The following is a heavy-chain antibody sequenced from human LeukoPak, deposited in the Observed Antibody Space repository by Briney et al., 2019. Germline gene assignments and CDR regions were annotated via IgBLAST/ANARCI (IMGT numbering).Heavy chain of an antibody. CDR2: IYYSGST. D-gene: IGHD4-17*01. CDR3: ARVPTTVITSFDY. V-gene: IGHV4-61*01. Sequence: PSETLSLTCTVSGGSVSSGSYYWSWIRQPPGKGLEWIGYIYYSGSTNYNPSLKSRVTISVDMSKNQFSLKLSSVTPADTAVYYCARVPTTVITSFDYWGQGTLVTVSS. CDR1: GGSVSSGSYY. J-gene: IGHJ4*02.